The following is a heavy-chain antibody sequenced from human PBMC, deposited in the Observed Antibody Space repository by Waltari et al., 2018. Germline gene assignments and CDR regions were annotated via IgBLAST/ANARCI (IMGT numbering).Heavy chain of an antibody. CDR2: SNPNSGGT. D-gene: IGHD5-12*01. Sequence: QVRLVQSGAEVKKPGASVKVSCKASGYTFTGYYMHWVRQAPGQGIEWMRRSNPNSGGTNYAQKLQGRVTMTRDTSIRTAYMELSRLRSDDTAVYYCARGLQRWLPWGPGYWGQGTLVTVSS. CDR3: ARGLQRWLPWGPGY. V-gene: IGHV1-2*06. CDR1: GYTFTGYY. J-gene: IGHJ4*02.